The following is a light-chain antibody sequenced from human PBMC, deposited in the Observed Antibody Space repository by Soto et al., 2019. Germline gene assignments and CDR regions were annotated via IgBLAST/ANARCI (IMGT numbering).Light chain of an antibody. CDR1: QSISSNH. CDR3: QQYVSWT. Sequence: EIVLTQSPGTLSVSPGERATLSCRASQSISSNHLAWYQQKPGQAPSLLIYGASSRATGIPDRFSGSGSGTDFTLTISCLEPEDSAIYYCQQYVSWTFGQGTKVEIK. J-gene: IGKJ1*01. V-gene: IGKV3-20*01. CDR2: GAS.